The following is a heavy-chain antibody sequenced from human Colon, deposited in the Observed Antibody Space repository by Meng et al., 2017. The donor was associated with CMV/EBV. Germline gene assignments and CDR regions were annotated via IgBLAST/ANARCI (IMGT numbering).Heavy chain of an antibody. CDR1: GFTFNAHY. D-gene: IGHD1-1*01. Sequence: EVQLVQSGGGLVQPVGSLRLSCAAYGFTFNAHYMDWVRQAPGKGLKWVSRTPNNPVTYMTNYAPSVKDRFIVSRDDSKNSLYLQMNNLQAEDTAVYFCARDTATALHYWGQGTLVTVSS. CDR2: TPNNPVTYMT. J-gene: IGHJ4*02. CDR3: ARDTATALHY. V-gene: IGHV3-72*01.